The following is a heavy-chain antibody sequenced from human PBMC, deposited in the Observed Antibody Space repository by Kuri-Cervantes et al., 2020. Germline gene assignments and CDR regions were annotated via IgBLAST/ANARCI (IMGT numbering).Heavy chain of an antibody. CDR2: ISADTGDT. V-gene: IGHV1-18*01. Sequence: ASVKVSCKASGYTFTSYGISWVRQAPGQRLEWMGWISADTGDTSYAHKLQGRVTMTIDTATTTAYMELRSLRFDDTAVYYCARGKVVISPFDYWGQGTLVTVSS. J-gene: IGHJ4*02. CDR1: GYTFTSYG. CDR3: ARGKVVISPFDY. D-gene: IGHD3-22*01.